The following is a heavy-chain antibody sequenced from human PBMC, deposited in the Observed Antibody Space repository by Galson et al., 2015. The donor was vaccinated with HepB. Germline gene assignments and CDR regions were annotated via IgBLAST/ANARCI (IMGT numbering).Heavy chain of an antibody. V-gene: IGHV6-1*01. CDR1: GDSVSNNSPA. J-gene: IGHJ4*02. CDR2: TYYRSKWYI. Sequence: CAISGDSVSNNSPAWNWIRQSPSRGLEWLGRTYYRSKWYIDYAESVKSRITINRDTSKNQFSLQLSSVTPDDTGVYYCARDPGYSLDYWGQGTQVTVSS. CDR3: ARDPGYSLDY. D-gene: IGHD5-18*01.